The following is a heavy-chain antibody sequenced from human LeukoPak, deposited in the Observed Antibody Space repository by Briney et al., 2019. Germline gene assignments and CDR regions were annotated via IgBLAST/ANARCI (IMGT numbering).Heavy chain of an antibody. D-gene: IGHD5-18*01. CDR2: ISPSGGST. CDR3: ARAFSGQRGYSYGPDYFDY. V-gene: IGHV1-46*01. Sequence: GASVKVSCKAFGYTFTSNYMHWVRQAPGQGPEWVGVISPSGGSTNYAQKFQGRVTITADKSTSTAYMELSSLRSEDTAVYYCARAFSGQRGYSYGPDYFDYWGQGTLVTVSS. CDR1: GYTFTSNY. J-gene: IGHJ4*02.